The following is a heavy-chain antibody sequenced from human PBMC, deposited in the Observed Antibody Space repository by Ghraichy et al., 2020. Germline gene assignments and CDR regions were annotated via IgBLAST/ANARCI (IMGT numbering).Heavy chain of an antibody. CDR1: GGSISSYY. CDR2: IYYSGST. J-gene: IGHJ6*03. D-gene: IGHD1-26*01. Sequence: SETLSLTCTVSGGSISSYYWSWIRQPPGKGLEWIGYIYYSGSTNYNPSLKSRVTISVDTSKNQFSLKLSSVTAADTAVYYCAIQIREWEDYSMDVWGKGTTVTVSS. V-gene: IGHV4-59*01. CDR3: AIQIREWEDYSMDV.